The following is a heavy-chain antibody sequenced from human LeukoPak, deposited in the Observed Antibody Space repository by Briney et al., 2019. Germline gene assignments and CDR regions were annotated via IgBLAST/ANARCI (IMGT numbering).Heavy chain of an antibody. CDR3: ASSRELVLKEMGFDY. Sequence: GESLKISCKGSGYSFTSYWIGWVRQMPGKGLEWMGIIYPGDSDTRYSPSFQGQVTISADKSISPAYLQWSSLKASDTAMYYCASSRELVLKEMGFDYWGQGTLVTVSS. V-gene: IGHV5-51*01. J-gene: IGHJ4*02. CDR1: GYSFTSYW. D-gene: IGHD6-6*01. CDR2: IYPGDSDT.